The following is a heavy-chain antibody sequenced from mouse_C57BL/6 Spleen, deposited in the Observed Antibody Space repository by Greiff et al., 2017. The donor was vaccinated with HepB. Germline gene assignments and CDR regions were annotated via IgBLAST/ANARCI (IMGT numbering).Heavy chain of an antibody. CDR1: GFTFSDYY. V-gene: IGHV5-16*01. CDR3: ARGAYYSNTGDFDV. Sequence: EVMLVESEGGLVQPGSSMKLSCTASGFTFSDYYMAWVRQVPEKGLEWVANINYDGSSTYYLDSLKSRFIISRDNAKNILYLQMSSLKSEDTATYYCARGAYYSNTGDFDVWGTGTTVTVSS. D-gene: IGHD2-5*01. CDR2: INYDGSST. J-gene: IGHJ1*03.